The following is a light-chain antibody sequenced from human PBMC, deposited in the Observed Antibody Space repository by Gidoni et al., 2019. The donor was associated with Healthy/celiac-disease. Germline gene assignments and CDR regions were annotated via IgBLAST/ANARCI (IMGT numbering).Light chain of an antibody. Sequence: EIVLTQSPGTLSLSPGERATLSCRASQSVSSSYLAWYQQKPGQAPRLLIYGASSRATGIPDRFRGSGSGTDFTLTISRLEREDFAVYYCQQYGSSPRTFXQXTKVEIK. V-gene: IGKV3-20*01. CDR3: QQYGSSPRT. CDR2: GAS. J-gene: IGKJ1*01. CDR1: QSVSSSY.